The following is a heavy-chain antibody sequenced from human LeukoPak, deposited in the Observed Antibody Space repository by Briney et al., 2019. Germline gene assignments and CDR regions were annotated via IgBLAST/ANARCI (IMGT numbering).Heavy chain of an antibody. CDR1: GYTFTRYY. CDR2: INPSGGTT. Sequence: VSVKVSCKASGYTFTRYYMHWVRQAPGQGLEWMGIINPSGGTTSYAQKLQGRVTMTRDTSTTTVYMELSSLRFEDTAVYYCARGKEGSGWYGRWFDPWGQGTLVTVSS. J-gene: IGHJ5*02. CDR3: ARGKEGSGWYGRWFDP. D-gene: IGHD6-19*01. V-gene: IGHV1-46*04.